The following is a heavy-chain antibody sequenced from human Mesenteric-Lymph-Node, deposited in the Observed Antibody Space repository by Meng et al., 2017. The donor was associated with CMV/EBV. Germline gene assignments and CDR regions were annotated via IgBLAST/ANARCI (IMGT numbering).Heavy chain of an antibody. J-gene: IGHJ4*02. CDR2: IYYSGST. CDR3: ARNPTVTTAVAVDY. V-gene: IGHV4-61*01. CDR1: GGSVSSGSYY. D-gene: IGHD4-11*01. Sequence: SETLSLTCTVSGGSVSSGSYYWSWIRQPPGKGLEWIGYIYYSGSTNYDPSLKSRVTISVDTSKNQFSLKLSSVTAADTAVYYCARNPTVTTAVAVDYWGQGTLVTVSS.